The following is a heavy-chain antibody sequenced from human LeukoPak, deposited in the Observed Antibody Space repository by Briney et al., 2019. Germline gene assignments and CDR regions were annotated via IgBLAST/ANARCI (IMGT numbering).Heavy chain of an antibody. CDR3: ARTGDPYIIAVPAAHFDY. J-gene: IGHJ4*02. CDR2: ISDDGTKK. Sequence: PGRSLRLSCAASGFTFSTYRMNWVRQAPGKGLEWVADISDDGTKKYYADSVKGRFTISRDNSKNTLYLQMDSLSGEDTAVYYCARTGDPYIIAVPAAHFDYWGQGTLVTVSS. V-gene: IGHV3-30-3*01. CDR1: GFTFSTYR. D-gene: IGHD2-2*01.